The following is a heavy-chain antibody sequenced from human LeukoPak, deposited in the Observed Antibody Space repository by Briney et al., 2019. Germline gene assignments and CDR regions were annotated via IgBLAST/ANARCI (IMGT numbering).Heavy chain of an antibody. V-gene: IGHV3-66*01. CDR2: VSSGGST. CDR3: ARAGDSGYDYFDY. D-gene: IGHD5-12*01. J-gene: IGHJ4*02. Sequence: GGSLRLSCAASGFIVSSKYMTWVRQAPGKGLEWVSVVSSGGSTFYADSVKGRFTISRDNSKNTLYLQMNSLRAEDTAVYYCARAGDSGYDYFDYWGQGTLVTVSS. CDR1: GFIVSSKY.